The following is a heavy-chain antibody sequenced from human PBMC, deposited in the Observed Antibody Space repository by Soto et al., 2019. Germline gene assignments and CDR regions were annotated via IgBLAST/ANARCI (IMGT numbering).Heavy chain of an antibody. CDR2: INESGST. D-gene: IGHD1-1*01. Sequence: QVQLQQWGAGLVKPSETLSLSCAVYGQSFSGHSWAWIRQPPGKGLEWMGEINESGSTYYNPSLTSRVTISTDTSNNQFSLKLSSVSAADTAAYFCARGSGIVALPGELEDVKYDYWGQGTLVNVSS. CDR3: ARGSGIVALPGELEDVKYDY. J-gene: IGHJ4*02. CDR1: GQSFSGHS. V-gene: IGHV4-34*01.